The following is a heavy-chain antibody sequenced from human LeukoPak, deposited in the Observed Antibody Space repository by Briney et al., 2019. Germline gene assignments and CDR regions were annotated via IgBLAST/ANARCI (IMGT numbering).Heavy chain of an antibody. CDR2: ITPSGGT. Sequence: ASVKVSCKASGYIFTGYAMHWVRQAPGQGLEWMGWITPSGGTNYPQKFQGRVAITRDTSITTAYMDLSRLTSDDTAVYYCARDRYGDGFAHFDYWGQGALVTVSS. J-gene: IGHJ4*02. CDR3: ARDRYGDGFAHFDY. CDR1: GYIFTGYA. D-gene: IGHD5-24*01. V-gene: IGHV1-2*02.